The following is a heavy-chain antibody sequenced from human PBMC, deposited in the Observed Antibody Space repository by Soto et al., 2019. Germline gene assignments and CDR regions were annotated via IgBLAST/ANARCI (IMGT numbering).Heavy chain of an antibody. Sequence: QVQLVESGGGVVQPGRSLRLSCAASGFTFSSYAMHWVRQAPGKGLEWVAVISYDGSNKYYADSVKGRFTISRDNSKNKMYLQMNSLRAEDTAVYYCARDNERYCSGGSCYAVRAYWGQGTLVNVYS. V-gene: IGHV3-30-3*01. D-gene: IGHD2-15*01. CDR2: ISYDGSNK. CDR1: GFTFSSYA. CDR3: ARDNERYCSGGSCYAVRAY. J-gene: IGHJ4*02.